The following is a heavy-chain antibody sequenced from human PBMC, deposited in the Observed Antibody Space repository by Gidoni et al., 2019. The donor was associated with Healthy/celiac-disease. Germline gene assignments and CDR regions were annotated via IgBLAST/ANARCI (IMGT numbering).Heavy chain of an antibody. CDR1: GGSFSGSF. D-gene: IGHD3-16*02. J-gene: IGHJ4*02. CDR3: ARAAGANYVWGSYRFFSYFDY. V-gene: IGHV4-34*01. Sequence: QVQLQQWGAGLLKPSETLSPTCAVYGGSFSGSFWLGIRQPPGKGLEWIGEINHSGSTNYNPSLKSRVTISVDTSKNQFSLKLSSVTAADTAVYYCARAAGANYVWGSYRFFSYFDYWGQGTLVTVSS. CDR2: INHSGST.